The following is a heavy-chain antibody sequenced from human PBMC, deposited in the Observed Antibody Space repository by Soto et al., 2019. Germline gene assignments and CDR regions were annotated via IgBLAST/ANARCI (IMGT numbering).Heavy chain of an antibody. CDR1: GGSISSSSYY. CDR3: ARLPGITMVRGSAFDI. Sequence: QLQLQESGPGLVKPSETLSLTCTVSGGSISSSSYYWGWIRQPPGKGLEGIGSIYYSGSAYYNPSLKSRLTISVDTSKNQFSLKRSSVTAADTAVYYCARLPGITMVRGSAFDIWGQGTMVTVSS. CDR2: IYYSGSA. J-gene: IGHJ3*02. V-gene: IGHV4-39*01. D-gene: IGHD3-10*01.